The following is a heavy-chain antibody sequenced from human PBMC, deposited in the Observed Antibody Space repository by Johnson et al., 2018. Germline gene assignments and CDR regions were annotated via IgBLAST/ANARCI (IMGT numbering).Heavy chain of an antibody. CDR3: ARSRHCSGGNCQSWYYYDMDV. V-gene: IGHV3-30-3*01. D-gene: IGHD2-15*01. J-gene: IGHJ6*03. Sequence: MHWVRQAPGKGLEWVALMSYDGINIYYADSVKGRFTISRDNPKNTLYLQVSSLRTEDTAVYYCARSRHCSGGNCQSWYYYDMDVWGTGTTVTVSS. CDR2: MSYDGINI.